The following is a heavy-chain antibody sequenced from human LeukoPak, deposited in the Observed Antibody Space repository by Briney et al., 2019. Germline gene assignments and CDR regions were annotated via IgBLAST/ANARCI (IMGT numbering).Heavy chain of an antibody. CDR1: GESITAYY. CDR3: AGATATGTGRAFHY. V-gene: IGHV4-34*01. J-gene: IGHJ4*02. D-gene: IGHD3-10*01. CDR2: VRHSGST. Sequence: SETLSLTCAVYGESITAYYWTWIRQPPGKRLEWIREVRHSGSTNYNPSLKSRVTISVDMSKNQFSLKLNSVTAADTAVYYCAGATATGTGRAFHYWAQGNLVPVSS.